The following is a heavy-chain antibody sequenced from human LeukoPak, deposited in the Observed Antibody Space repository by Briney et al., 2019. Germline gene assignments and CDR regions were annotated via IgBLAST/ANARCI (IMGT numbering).Heavy chain of an antibody. CDR1: GGSINSYY. D-gene: IGHD1-14*01. Sequence: SETLSLTCTVSGGSINSYYWSWIRQPPGKGLEWIGYISYTGGETNYNPSLKSRLTILIDTSKNQFSLMLTSVTAADTAVYYCARQPGGTAAFDIWAQGTMVTVSS. CDR3: ARQPGGTAAFDI. CDR2: ISYTGGET. J-gene: IGHJ3*02. V-gene: IGHV4-59*08.